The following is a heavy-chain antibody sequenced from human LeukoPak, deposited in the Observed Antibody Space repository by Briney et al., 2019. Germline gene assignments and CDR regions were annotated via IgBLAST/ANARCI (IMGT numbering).Heavy chain of an antibody. Sequence: PGGSLRLSCAASGFTVSSNYMSWVRQAPGKGLEWVSVIYSGGSTYYADSVKGRFTISRDNSKNTLFLQMNSLRAEDTAVYYCAKPLHSGWYYFDYWGQGTLVTVSS. CDR2: IYSGGST. CDR3: AKPLHSGWYYFDY. CDR1: GFTVSSNY. V-gene: IGHV3-53*01. J-gene: IGHJ4*02. D-gene: IGHD6-19*01.